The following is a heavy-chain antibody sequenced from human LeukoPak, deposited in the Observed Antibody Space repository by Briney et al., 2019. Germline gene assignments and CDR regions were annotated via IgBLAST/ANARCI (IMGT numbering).Heavy chain of an antibody. V-gene: IGHV3-30*18. CDR2: ISYDGSNK. J-gene: IGHJ4*02. CDR1: GFTFSSCG. Sequence: GGSLRLSCAASGFTFSSCGMHWVRQAPGKGLEWVAVISYDGSNKYYADSVKGRFTISRDNSKNTLYLQMNSLRAEDTAVYYCAKALVELELYSPLSYWGQGTLATVSS. D-gene: IGHD1-7*01. CDR3: AKALVELELYSPLSY.